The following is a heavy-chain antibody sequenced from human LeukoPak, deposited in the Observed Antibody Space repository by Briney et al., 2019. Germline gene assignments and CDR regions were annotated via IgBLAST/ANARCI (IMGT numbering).Heavy chain of an antibody. CDR3: ARNGRGGYDSLSDY. V-gene: IGHV1-18*04. CDR2: ISAYNGNT. J-gene: IGHJ4*02. Sequence: GASVKVSCKASGYTFTSYGISWVRQAPGQGLELMGWISAYNGNTNYAQKLQSRVTMTTDTSTSTAYMELRSLRSDDTAVYYCARNGRGGYDSLSDYWGQGTLVTVSS. CDR1: GYTFTSYG. D-gene: IGHD5-12*01.